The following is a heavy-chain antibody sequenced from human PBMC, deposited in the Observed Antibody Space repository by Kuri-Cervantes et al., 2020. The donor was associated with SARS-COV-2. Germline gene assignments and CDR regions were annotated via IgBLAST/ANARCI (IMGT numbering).Heavy chain of an antibody. CDR1: GGPISSYD. D-gene: IGHD3-3*01. CDR2: IYYSGST. CDR3: ARIGSYDFWSGYPSRPQYYYYYGMDV. Sequence: GSLRLSCTASGGPISSYDWSWIRQPPGKGLEWIGDIYYSGSTNYNPSLKSRVTISVDTSKNQFSLKLSSVTAADTAVYYCARIGSYDFWSGYPSRPQYYYYYGMDVWGQGTTVTVSS. J-gene: IGHJ6*02. V-gene: IGHV4-59*01.